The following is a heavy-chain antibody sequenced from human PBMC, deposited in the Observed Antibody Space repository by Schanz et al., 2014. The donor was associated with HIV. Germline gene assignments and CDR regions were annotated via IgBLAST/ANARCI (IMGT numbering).Heavy chain of an antibody. V-gene: IGHV3-23*01. CDR1: GFTFGDYP. Sequence: EVQLLESGGGLVKPGRSLRLSCTASGFTFGDYPMSWFRQAPGKGLDWVSTISGSDGDTYYADSVKGRFTISRDNARTSLYLQMNSLRAEDTAVYYCARVFGRTYGWPDYWGQGTLVTVSS. CDR2: ISGSDGDT. D-gene: IGHD3-10*01. CDR3: ARVFGRTYGWPDY. J-gene: IGHJ4*02.